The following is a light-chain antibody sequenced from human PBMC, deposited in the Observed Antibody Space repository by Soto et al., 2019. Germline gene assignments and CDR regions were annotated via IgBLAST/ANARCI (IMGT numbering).Light chain of an antibody. CDR3: QQYNNWPPYT. V-gene: IGKV3-15*01. CDR2: GAS. CDR1: QNIGSN. J-gene: IGKJ2*01. Sequence: EVVMTQSPATLSASPGERVILCCSASQNIGSNLAWYQQRPGQAPRLLMYGASTRATETPARFSGSGSATDFTLTISSLQSEDFAVYYCQQYNNWPPYTFGQGTKVDIK.